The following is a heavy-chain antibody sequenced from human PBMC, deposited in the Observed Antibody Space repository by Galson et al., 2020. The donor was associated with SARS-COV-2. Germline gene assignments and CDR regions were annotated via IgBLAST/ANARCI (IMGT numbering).Heavy chain of an antibody. Sequence: ALHGESLKISCAASGFTFSSYWMHWVRQAPGKGLVWVSRIYSEGSSTSYADSVKGRFTISGDNAKNTVYLQMNDLKAEDTAVYYCVRDFRVSDHWGQGTLVTVSP. CDR1: GFTFSSYW. CDR2: IYSEGSST. CDR3: VRDFRVSDH. J-gene: IGHJ4*02. V-gene: IGHV3-74*01.